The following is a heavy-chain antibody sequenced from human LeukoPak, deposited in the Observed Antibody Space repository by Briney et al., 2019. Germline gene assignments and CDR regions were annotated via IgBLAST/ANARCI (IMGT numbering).Heavy chain of an antibody. Sequence: ASVNVSCKASGYTFTSYDINWVRQATGQGLEWMGWMNTNSGNTGYAQKFQGRVTITRNTSISTAYMELSSLRSEDTAVYYCARVSSTSGLRRDYNWFDPWGQGTLVTVSS. CDR3: ARVSSTSGLRRDYNWFDP. J-gene: IGHJ5*02. D-gene: IGHD2-2*01. CDR1: GYTFTSYD. CDR2: MNTNSGNT. V-gene: IGHV1-8*03.